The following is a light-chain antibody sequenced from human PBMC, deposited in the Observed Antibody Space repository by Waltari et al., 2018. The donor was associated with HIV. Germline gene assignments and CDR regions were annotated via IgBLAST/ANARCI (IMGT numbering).Light chain of an antibody. Sequence: SYVLTQPPSVSVAPGQTARITCGGNNIGSNRVHWYQQKAGQAPVLVVYDGSDRPSGIPERFSGSKSGNTATLTISRVEAGDEADYYCHVWDRSSDHHVFGTGTKVTVL. CDR1: NIGSNR. J-gene: IGLJ1*01. V-gene: IGLV3-21*02. CDR2: DGS. CDR3: HVWDRSSDHHV.